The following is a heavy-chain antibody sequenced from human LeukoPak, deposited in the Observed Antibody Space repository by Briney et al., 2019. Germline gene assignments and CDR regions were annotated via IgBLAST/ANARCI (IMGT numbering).Heavy chain of an antibody. Sequence: ASVKVSCKASGGTFSSYAISWVRQAPGQGLEWMGGIIPIFGTANYAQKFQGRVTITADESTSTAYMELSSLRSEDTAVYCCAREKLRGGYFDYWGQGTLVTVSS. V-gene: IGHV1-69*13. CDR2: IIPIFGTA. CDR1: GGTFSSYA. D-gene: IGHD4-17*01. J-gene: IGHJ4*02. CDR3: AREKLRGGYFDY.